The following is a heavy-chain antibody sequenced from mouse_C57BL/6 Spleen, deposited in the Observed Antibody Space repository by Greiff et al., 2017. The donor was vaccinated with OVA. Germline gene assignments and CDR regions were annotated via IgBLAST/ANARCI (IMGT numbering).Heavy chain of an antibody. D-gene: IGHD1-1*01. Sequence: QVQLQQSGAELVRPGTSVKVSCKASGYAFTNYLIEWVKQRPGQGLEWIGVINPGSGGTNYNEKFKGKATLTADKSSSTAYMQLSSLTSEDSAVYFCARWGALYYYGSLYFDYWGQGTTLTVSS. CDR2: INPGSGGT. V-gene: IGHV1-54*01. J-gene: IGHJ2*01. CDR1: GYAFTNYL. CDR3: ARWGALYYYGSLYFDY.